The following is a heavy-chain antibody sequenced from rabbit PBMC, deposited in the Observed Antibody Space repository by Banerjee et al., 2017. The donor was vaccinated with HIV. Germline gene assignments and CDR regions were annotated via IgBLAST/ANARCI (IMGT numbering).Heavy chain of an antibody. CDR2: IHTGLIGSS. CDR1: GFSFSSSYY. J-gene: IGHJ4*01. Sequence: QSLVESGGGLVQPEGSLTLTCTASGFSFSSSYYMCWVRQAPGKGLEWIGCIHTGLIGSSYYAIWAEVRFTIARRASLNTLSLRMSCLTAENTATYLCARAPPDSSGLDLWGQGTLVTVS. D-gene: IGHD1-1*01. CDR3: ARAPPDSSGLDL. V-gene: IGHV1S40*01.